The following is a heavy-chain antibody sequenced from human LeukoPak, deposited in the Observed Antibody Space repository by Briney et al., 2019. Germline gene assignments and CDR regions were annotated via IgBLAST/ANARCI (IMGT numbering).Heavy chain of an antibody. Sequence: GGSLRLSCAASGFTFSSYSMNWVRQAPGKGLAWVSSISSSSSYIYYADSVKGRFTIFRDNAKNSLYLQMSSLRAEDTAVYYCARDAAYCSGGSCYFGYWGQGTLVTVSS. CDR2: ISSSSSYI. V-gene: IGHV3-21*01. D-gene: IGHD2-15*01. CDR1: GFTFSSYS. J-gene: IGHJ4*02. CDR3: ARDAAYCSGGSCYFGY.